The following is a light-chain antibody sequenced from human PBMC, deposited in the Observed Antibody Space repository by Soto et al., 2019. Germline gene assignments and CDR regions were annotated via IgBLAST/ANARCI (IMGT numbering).Light chain of an antibody. CDR2: WAS. Sequence: DIVMTQSPDSLAVSLGERATINCKSSQSVLYTSNNKNYLAWYQQKAGQPPKLLLYWASTRESGVPDRFSGSGSGTDFTLTIGSLQAEDVAVYYCQQYYSTPWTFGQGTKVEIK. J-gene: IGKJ1*01. V-gene: IGKV4-1*01. CDR3: QQYYSTPWT. CDR1: QSVLYTSNNKNY.